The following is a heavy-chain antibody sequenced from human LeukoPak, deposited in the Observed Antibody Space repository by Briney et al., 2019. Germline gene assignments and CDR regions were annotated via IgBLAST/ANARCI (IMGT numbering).Heavy chain of an antibody. Sequence: ASVKVSCKASGGTFSSYAISWVRQAPGQGLEWMGGIIPIFGTANYAQKFQGRVTITADESTSTAYMELSSLRSEDTAVYYCAHRLRFLXWSPNDYWGXGTLXXVS. J-gene: IGHJ4*01. V-gene: IGHV1-69*01. CDR2: IIPIFGTA. CDR3: AHRLRFLXWSPNDY. CDR1: GGTFSSYA. D-gene: IGHD3-3*01.